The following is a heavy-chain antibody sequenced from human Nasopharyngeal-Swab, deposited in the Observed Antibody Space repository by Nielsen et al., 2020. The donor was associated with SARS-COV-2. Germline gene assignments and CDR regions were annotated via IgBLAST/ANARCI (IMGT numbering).Heavy chain of an antibody. J-gene: IGHJ4*02. CDR2: IYYIGST. Sequence: SETLSLTCTVSGGSISSSSYYWGWIRQPPGKGLEWIGSIYYIGSTYYNPSLKSRVTISVDTSKNQFSLKLSSVTAADTAVYYCARDLDCSGGSCYSGLLWGQGTLVTVSS. CDR1: GGSISSSSYY. V-gene: IGHV4-39*07. CDR3: ARDLDCSGGSCYSGLL. D-gene: IGHD2-15*01.